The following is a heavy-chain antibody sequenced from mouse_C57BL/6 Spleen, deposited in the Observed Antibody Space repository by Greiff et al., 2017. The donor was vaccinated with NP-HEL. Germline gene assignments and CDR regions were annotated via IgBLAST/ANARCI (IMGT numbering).Heavy chain of an antibody. V-gene: IGHV5-9*01. CDR2: ISGGGGNT. Sequence: EVRLVESGGGLVKPGGSLKLSCAASGFTFSSYTMSWVRQTPEKRLEWVATISGGGGNTYYPDSVKGRFTISRDNAKNTLYLQMSSLRSEDTALYYCARRPSFYGSSHWYFDVWGTGTTVTVSS. D-gene: IGHD1-1*01. J-gene: IGHJ1*03. CDR1: GFTFSSYT. CDR3: ARRPSFYGSSHWYFDV.